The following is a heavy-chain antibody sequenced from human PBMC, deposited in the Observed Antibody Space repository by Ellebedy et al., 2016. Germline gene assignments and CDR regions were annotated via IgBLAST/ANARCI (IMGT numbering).Heavy chain of an antibody. V-gene: IGHV3-33*08. D-gene: IGHD3-9*01. CDR1: GFTFSAYG. CDR3: ARDQDLYYGILTGYNGFDY. CDR2: MSYDGSKK. J-gene: IGHJ4*02. Sequence: GESLKISCAASGFTFSAYGMHWVRQAPGKGLEWVAFMSYDGSKKYYADSVKGRFTISRDDSKKTLYLQMNSLRPEDTAVYYCARDQDLYYGILTGYNGFDYWGQGTLVTVSS.